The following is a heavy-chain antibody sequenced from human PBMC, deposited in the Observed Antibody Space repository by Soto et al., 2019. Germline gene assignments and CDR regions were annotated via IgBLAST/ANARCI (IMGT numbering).Heavy chain of an antibody. J-gene: IGHJ4*02. Sequence: SETLSLTCTVSGGSFNSGGYYWSWIRQNPGKGLEWLGYIDHSGYTFYIPSLQSRIILSMDTSKNQFSLKLSSATAADTAVYFCARKQAGFFYGIDYWGQGTLVTVSS. CDR3: ARKQAGFFYGIDY. CDR2: IDHSGYT. D-gene: IGHD3-3*01. CDR1: GGSFNSGGYY. V-gene: IGHV4-31*03.